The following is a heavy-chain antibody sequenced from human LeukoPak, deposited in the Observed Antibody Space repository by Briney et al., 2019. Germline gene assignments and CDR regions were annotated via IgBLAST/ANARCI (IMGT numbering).Heavy chain of an antibody. D-gene: IGHD6-13*01. CDR3: ARAGYTSSWYHFHY. Sequence: ASVKVSCKASGYTFTAYYMHWVRQAPGQGLEWMGWINPDSGGTNYAQKFQGRVTMTRDTSISTAYMELSRLRSDDTAVYYCARAGYTSSWYHFHYWGQGTLVTVSS. CDR2: INPDSGGT. J-gene: IGHJ4*02. CDR1: GYTFTAYY. V-gene: IGHV1-2*02.